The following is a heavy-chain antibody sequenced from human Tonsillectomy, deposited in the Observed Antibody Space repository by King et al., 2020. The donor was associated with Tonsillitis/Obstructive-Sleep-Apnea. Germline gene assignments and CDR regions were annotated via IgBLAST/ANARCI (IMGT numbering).Heavy chain of an antibody. CDR3: AGLEVVVGPGANPPGNHWFDP. CDR1: GYSFTSYW. Sequence: VQLVESGAEVKKPGESLKISCKSSGYSFTSYWIGWVRQMPGKGLEWMGIIYPGDSDTRYSPSFQGQVTISADKSISTAYLQWSSLKASDTAMYYCAGLEVVVGPGANPPGNHWFDPWGQGTPVPVSS. V-gene: IGHV5-51*03. CDR2: IYPGDSDT. D-gene: IGHD2-2*01. J-gene: IGHJ5*02.